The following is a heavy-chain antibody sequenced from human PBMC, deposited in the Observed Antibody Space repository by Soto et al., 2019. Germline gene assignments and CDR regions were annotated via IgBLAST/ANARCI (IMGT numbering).Heavy chain of an antibody. J-gene: IGHJ3*02. CDR3: EKEGVSLKEQSTFDDPFDI. CDR1: GFTFTNFA. CDR2: VSGSGGST. D-gene: IGHD3-9*01. V-gene: IGHV3-23*01. Sequence: EVQLLESGGGLVQPGGSLRLSCAASGFTFTNFAMSWVRQAPGKGLEWVAGVSGSGGSTYYADSVKGRFTISRDTSKNTLYLEMYSLRADDTAVYYCEKEGVSLKEQSTFDDPFDIWGQGTMVTVSS.